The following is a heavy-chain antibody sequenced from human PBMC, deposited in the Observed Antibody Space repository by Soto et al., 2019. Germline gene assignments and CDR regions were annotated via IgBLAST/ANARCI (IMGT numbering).Heavy chain of an antibody. Sequence: QVPLVQSGAEVKKPGASVKVSCKASGYTFTSYGISWVRQAPGQGLEWMGWISAYNGNTNYAQKLQGRVTMTTDTSTSTAYMELRSLRSDDTAVYYCARDYRDMDTAMVTGWFDPWGQGTLVTVSS. CDR3: ARDYRDMDTAMVTGWFDP. CDR1: GYTFTSYG. CDR2: ISAYNGNT. J-gene: IGHJ5*02. V-gene: IGHV1-18*01. D-gene: IGHD5-18*01.